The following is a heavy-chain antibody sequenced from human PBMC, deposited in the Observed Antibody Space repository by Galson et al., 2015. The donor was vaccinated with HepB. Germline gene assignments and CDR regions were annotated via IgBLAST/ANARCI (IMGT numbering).Heavy chain of an antibody. J-gene: IGHJ4*02. CDR3: ARDFNWNYDY. CDR2: ISGDGKTT. Sequence: SLRLSCAASGFSFTTYTMHWVRQGPVKGLEWLAIISGDGKTTFYADSVRGRFTISRDNSKNTLSLQMHSLRPEDTAVYYCARDFNWNYDYWGQGTLVTVSS. CDR1: GFSFTTYT. D-gene: IGHD1-1*01. V-gene: IGHV3-30*04.